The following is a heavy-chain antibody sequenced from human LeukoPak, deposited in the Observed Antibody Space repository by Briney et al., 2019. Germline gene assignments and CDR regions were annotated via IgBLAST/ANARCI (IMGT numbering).Heavy chain of an antibody. CDR3: ARAFRYYYDSSGQYYFDY. V-gene: IGHV1-18*04. J-gene: IGHJ4*02. CDR2: ISAYNGNT. D-gene: IGHD3-22*01. CDR1: GYTFTGYY. Sequence: ASVKVSCKASGYTFTGYYMHWVRQAPGQGLEWMGWISAYNGNTNYAQKFQGRVTMTTDTSTTTAYMELRSLRSDDTAVYYCARAFRYYYDSSGQYYFDYWGQGTLVTVSS.